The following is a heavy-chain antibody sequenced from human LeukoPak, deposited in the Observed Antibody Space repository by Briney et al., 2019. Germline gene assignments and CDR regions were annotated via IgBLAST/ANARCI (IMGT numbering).Heavy chain of an antibody. V-gene: IGHV3-21*01. CDR2: ISSSSSYI. CDR1: GFTFSSYS. CDR3: ARVGRRYFDY. J-gene: IGHJ4*02. Sequence: KAGGSLRLSCAASGFTFSSYSMNWVRQAPGKGLEWVSSISSSSSYIYYADSVKGRFTISRDNAKNSLYLQMNSLRAEDTAVYYCARVGRRYFDYWGQGTLVTVSS. D-gene: IGHD1-26*01.